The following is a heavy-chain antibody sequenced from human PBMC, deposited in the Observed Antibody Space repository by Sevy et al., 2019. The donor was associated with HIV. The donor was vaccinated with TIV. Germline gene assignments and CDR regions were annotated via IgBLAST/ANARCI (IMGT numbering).Heavy chain of an antibody. J-gene: IGHJ4*02. CDR2: IDPISGGT. CDR1: GYTFTGHC. CDR3: VIIRFQTGAFDS. Sequence: ASVKVSCKASGYTFTGHCLHWVRQAPGQGLEWMGWIDPISGGTKHAQNFKGRVTMARDTSISTAYMELSSLRFDDTAMYYCVIIRFQTGAFDSWGQGTLVTVSS. D-gene: IGHD7-27*01. V-gene: IGHV1-2*02.